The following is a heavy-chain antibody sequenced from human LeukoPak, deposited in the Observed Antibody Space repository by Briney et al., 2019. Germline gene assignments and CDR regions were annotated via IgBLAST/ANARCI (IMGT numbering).Heavy chain of an antibody. V-gene: IGHV1-2*02. CDR2: INPNSGGT. CDR1: GYTFTDYY. Sequence: ASVKVSCTASGYTFTDYYIHWVRRAPGQGLEWMGWINPNSGGTGYAQKFQGRVTMTRDTSISTAYMELSSLRSDDTAVYYCARARYSGYDSHNWFDPWGQGTLVTVSS. J-gene: IGHJ5*02. D-gene: IGHD5-12*01. CDR3: ARARYSGYDSHNWFDP.